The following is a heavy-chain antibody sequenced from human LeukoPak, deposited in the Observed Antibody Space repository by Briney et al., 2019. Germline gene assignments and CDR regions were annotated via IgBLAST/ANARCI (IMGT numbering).Heavy chain of an antibody. CDR1: GFTLSSYG. Sequence: RSGGSLRLSCAASGFTLSSYGMSWVRQAPGKGLEWVSALSGNSGSTYYADSVKGRFTISRGNSKNTLYLQMNSLRAEDTAVYYCARSGVAVAGRWNYMDVWGKGTTVTISS. CDR2: LSGNSGST. V-gene: IGHV3-23*01. D-gene: IGHD6-19*01. J-gene: IGHJ6*03. CDR3: ARSGVAVAGRWNYMDV.